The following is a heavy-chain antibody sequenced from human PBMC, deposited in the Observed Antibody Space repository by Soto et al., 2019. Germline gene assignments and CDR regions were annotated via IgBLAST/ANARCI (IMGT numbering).Heavy chain of an antibody. CDR2: TSFSGYT. J-gene: IGHJ4*02. Sequence: QVQLQESGPGLVKPSQTLSLTCSVSGDSVSSGDSYWSWIRQPPGKALEWIGYTSFSGYTSYSPSLKSRVTISVDMSKSQFSLRLTSVTAADTAVYYCVRGGNPYHYPTSGPGTFDKWGQGTLVSVSS. D-gene: IGHD1-26*01. CDR3: VRGGNPYHYPTSGPGTFDK. CDR1: GDSVSSGDSY. V-gene: IGHV4-30-4*01.